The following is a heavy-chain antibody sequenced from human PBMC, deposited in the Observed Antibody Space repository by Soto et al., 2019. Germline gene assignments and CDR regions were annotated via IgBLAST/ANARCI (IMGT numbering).Heavy chain of an antibody. V-gene: IGHV3-23*01. CDR2: ISGSGGSI. CDR1: GFSFSTDV. Sequence: GGSLRLSCAASGFSFSTDVMSWVRQAPGKGLEWVSSISGSGGSIYYADSVKGRFTISRDNSKDTLYVQMNSLRAEDTAVYYCARERPGYSGSFFDYWGQGTLVTVSS. J-gene: IGHJ4*02. D-gene: IGHD6-13*01. CDR3: ARERPGYSGSFFDY.